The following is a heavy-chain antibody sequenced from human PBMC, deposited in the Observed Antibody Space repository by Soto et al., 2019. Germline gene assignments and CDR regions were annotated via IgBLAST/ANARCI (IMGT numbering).Heavy chain of an antibody. CDR1: GGSISSGGYY. V-gene: IGHV4-30-4*08. CDR2: IYYSGST. Sequence: SETLSLTCTVSGGSISSGGYYWSWIRQHPGKGLEWIGYIYYSGSTYYNPSLKSRVTISVDTSKNQFSLKLSSVTAADTAVYYCARALVGVVVPAAYYFDYRGQGTLVTVSS. J-gene: IGHJ4*02. D-gene: IGHD2-2*01. CDR3: ARALVGVVVPAAYYFDY.